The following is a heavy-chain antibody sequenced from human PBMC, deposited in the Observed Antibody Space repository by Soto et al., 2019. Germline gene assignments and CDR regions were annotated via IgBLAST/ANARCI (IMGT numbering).Heavy chain of an antibody. CDR3: ASATSIAVAGKET. J-gene: IGHJ4*02. Sequence: QVQLVQSGGEVKKPGASVKVSCKASGDSVTKYVISWVREAPGQGLEWLGWISFYNGHTNYAVKFQDRITFTTDTSTSTASMELRSLTSDDTAVYYCASATSIAVAGKETWGQGTLVTVSS. CDR2: ISFYNGHT. CDR1: GDSVTKYV. V-gene: IGHV1-18*01. D-gene: IGHD6-19*01.